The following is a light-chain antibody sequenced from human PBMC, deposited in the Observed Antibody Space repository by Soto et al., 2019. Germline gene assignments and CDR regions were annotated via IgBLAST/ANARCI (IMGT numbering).Light chain of an antibody. J-gene: IGKJ1*01. V-gene: IGKV1-39*01. Sequence: DIQMTQSPSSLSASVGDRVTITCRASQSISSYLNWYQQKPGKAPKPLIYAASSLQSGVPSRLSGSGSGTDFTLTIRSLQPEDFATYYCQQSYSTPPETFGQGTKVAIK. CDR2: AAS. CDR3: QQSYSTPPET. CDR1: QSISSY.